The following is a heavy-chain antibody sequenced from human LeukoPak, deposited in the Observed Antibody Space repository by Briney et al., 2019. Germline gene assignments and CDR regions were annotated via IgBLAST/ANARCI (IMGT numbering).Heavy chain of an antibody. J-gene: IGHJ5*02. V-gene: IGHV4-59*11. Sequence: SETLSLTCTVSGGSISSHYWSWIRQPPGKGLEWIGYIYYSGSTKYNPSLKSRVTISIDTSESQFSLKLSSVTAADTAVYYCARLYDSSGYTNWLDPWDQGTLVTVSS. CDR2: IYYSGST. CDR3: ARLYDSSGYTNWLDP. D-gene: IGHD3-22*01. CDR1: GGSISSHY.